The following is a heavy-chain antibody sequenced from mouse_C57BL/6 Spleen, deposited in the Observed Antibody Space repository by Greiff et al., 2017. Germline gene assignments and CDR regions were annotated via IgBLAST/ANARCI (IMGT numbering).Heavy chain of an antibody. CDR1: GYSITSGYY. J-gene: IGHJ4*01. V-gene: IGHV3-6*01. CDR3: ARDEGFYAMDY. CDR2: ISYDGSN. Sequence: EVHLVESGPGLVKPSQSLSLTCSVTGYSITSGYYWNWIRQFPGNKLEWMGYISYDGSNNYNPSLKNRISITRDTSKNQFFLKLNSVTTEDTATYYCARDEGFYAMDYWGQGTSVTVSS.